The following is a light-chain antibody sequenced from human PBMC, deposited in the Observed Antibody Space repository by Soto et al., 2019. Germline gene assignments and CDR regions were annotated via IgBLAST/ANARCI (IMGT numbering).Light chain of an antibody. V-gene: IGKV3-20*01. Sequence: EVVFTQSPGTLSLSPGERAALSFRASQSVSSSFLAWYQQRPGQAPRLLIYGASSRATGIPDRFSGSGSGTDFTLTIIRLESEDFAVYYCHQYASSPAPFAQGTMV. CDR1: QSVSSSF. CDR3: HQYASSPAP. CDR2: GAS. J-gene: IGKJ1*01.